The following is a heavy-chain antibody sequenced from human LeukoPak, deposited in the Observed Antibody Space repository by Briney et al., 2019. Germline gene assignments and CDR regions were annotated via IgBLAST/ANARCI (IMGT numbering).Heavy chain of an antibody. Sequence: ETLSLTCTVSGGSIRSYYWSWIRQSPGRGLEWIGYVSYSGNTNYNPSLKSRVTMSLDTSKNQFSLNQSSVTAADTAVYYCARNWHDYAFDIWGQGTMVTVSS. CDR3: ARNWHDYAFDI. CDR1: GGSIRSYY. CDR2: VSYSGNT. D-gene: IGHD1-1*01. V-gene: IGHV4-59*08. J-gene: IGHJ3*02.